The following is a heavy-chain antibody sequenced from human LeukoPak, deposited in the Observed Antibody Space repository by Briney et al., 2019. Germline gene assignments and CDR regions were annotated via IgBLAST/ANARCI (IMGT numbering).Heavy chain of an antibody. Sequence: GESLKISCKGSEYSFTSYWIGWVRQMPGKGLEWMGIIYPGDSDTRYSPSFQGQVTISADKSISTAYLQWSSLKASDTAMYYCARLMGYYGSWRNWFDPWGQGTLVTVSS. CDR1: EYSFTSYW. CDR3: ARLMGYYGSWRNWFDP. V-gene: IGHV5-51*01. J-gene: IGHJ5*02. D-gene: IGHD3-10*01. CDR2: IYPGDSDT.